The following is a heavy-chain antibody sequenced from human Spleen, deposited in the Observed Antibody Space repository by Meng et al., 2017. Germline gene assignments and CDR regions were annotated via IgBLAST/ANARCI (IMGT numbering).Heavy chain of an antibody. D-gene: IGHD2-21*01. V-gene: IGHV1-18*01. CDR3: ARDPRGIYSQSKGSYYSYNLDV. Sequence: ASVKVSCKASGYTFTSYGISWVRQAPGQGLEWMGWISAYNGNTNYAQKLQGRVTMTTDTSTSTGYMELSSLTSDDTAVYYCARDPRGIYSQSKGSYYSYNLDVWGQGTTVTVSS. J-gene: IGHJ6*01. CDR2: ISAYNGNT. CDR1: GYTFTSYG.